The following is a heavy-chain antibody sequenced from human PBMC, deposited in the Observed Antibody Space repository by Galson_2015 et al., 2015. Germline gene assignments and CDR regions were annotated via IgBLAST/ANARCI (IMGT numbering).Heavy chain of an antibody. Sequence: SAKVSCKASGYTFTGYYMHWVRQAPGQGLEWMGWINPNSGGTNYAQKFQGWVTMTRDTSISTAYMELSRLRSDDTAVYYCARDRVTITMVRGLGRKNYYYYGMDVWGQGTTVTVSS. CDR1: GYTFTGYY. V-gene: IGHV1-2*04. D-gene: IGHD3-10*01. CDR3: ARDRVTITMVRGLGRKNYYYYGMDV. CDR2: INPNSGGT. J-gene: IGHJ6*02.